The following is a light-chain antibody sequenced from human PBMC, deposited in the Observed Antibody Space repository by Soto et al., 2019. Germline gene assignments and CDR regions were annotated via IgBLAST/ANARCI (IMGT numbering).Light chain of an antibody. V-gene: IGKV1-5*03. CDR2: QAS. J-gene: IGKJ2*01. Sequence: DIQMTQSPSTLSAFVGDRVTITCRASQSIDTWLAWYQQRPGKATKRLIFQASRLESGVPSRFSGSGSGTQFTLTISSLQPDDFGTYYCQQYNTDAYTFARGTKLEIK. CDR3: QQYNTDAYT. CDR1: QSIDTW.